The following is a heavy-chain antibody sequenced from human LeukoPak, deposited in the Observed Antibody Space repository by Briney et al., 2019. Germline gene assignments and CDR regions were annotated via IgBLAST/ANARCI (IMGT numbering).Heavy chain of an antibody. V-gene: IGHV3-48*02. J-gene: IGHJ6*02. D-gene: IGHD3-22*01. CDR3: ARRPYSDTSGRLSDV. CDR2: IGSSGSPT. Sequence: GGSLRLSCAASGFTFSSYSMNWVRQAPGKGLEWLSYIGSSGSPTHYADSVGGRFTISRDNAKNSLYLQVNSLRDEDTAVYFCARRPYSDTSGRLSDVWGQGTTVTVSS. CDR1: GFTFSSYS.